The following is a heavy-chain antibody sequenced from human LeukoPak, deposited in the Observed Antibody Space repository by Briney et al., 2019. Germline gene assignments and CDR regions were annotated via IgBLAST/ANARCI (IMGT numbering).Heavy chain of an antibody. CDR2: IIPIFGTA. CDR1: GGTFSSYA. CDR3: ARERVLLVRGAIRSYWFDP. V-gene: IGHV1-69*05. J-gene: IGHJ5*02. D-gene: IGHD3-10*01. Sequence: ASVKVSCKASGGTFSSYAISWVRQAPGQGLEWMGRIIPIFGTANYAQKFQGRVTITTDESTSTAYMELSSLRSEDTAVYYCARERVLLVRGAIRSYWFDPWGQGTLVTVSS.